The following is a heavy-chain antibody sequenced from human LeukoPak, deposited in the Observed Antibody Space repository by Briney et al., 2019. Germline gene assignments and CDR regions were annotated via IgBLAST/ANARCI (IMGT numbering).Heavy chain of an antibody. CDR2: ISLSGTYI. J-gene: IGHJ6*02. CDR1: GFTFSAFT. CDR3: ARDREGSGRFGTDV. V-gene: IGHV3-21*06. D-gene: IGHD3-16*01. Sequence: PGGPLRLSCAASGFTFSAFTMNWVRQAPGKGREWVSSISLSGTYISYMDSLKGRFTISRDNAKSSLYLQMNNLRVEDTGLYYCARDREGSGRFGTDVWGQGTTVTVSS.